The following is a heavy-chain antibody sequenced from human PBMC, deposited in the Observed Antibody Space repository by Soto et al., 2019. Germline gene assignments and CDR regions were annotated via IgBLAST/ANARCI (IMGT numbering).Heavy chain of an antibody. CDR2: IIPIFGTA. D-gene: IGHD3-22*01. CDR1: GGTFSSYA. CDR3: ARDLPDSSGYYLVDWFDP. J-gene: IGHJ5*02. Sequence: SVKVSCKASGGTFSSYAISWVRQAPGQGLEWMGGIIPIFGTANYAQKFQGRVTITADESTSTAYMELSSLRSEDTAVYYCARDLPDSSGYYLVDWFDPWGQGALVTVSS. V-gene: IGHV1-69*13.